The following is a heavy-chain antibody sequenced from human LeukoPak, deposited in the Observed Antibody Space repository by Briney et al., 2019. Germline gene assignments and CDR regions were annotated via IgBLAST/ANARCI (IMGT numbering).Heavy chain of an antibody. V-gene: IGHV3-30*03. Sequence: GGSLRLSCAASGFIFSDYGMHWLRQAPGKGLEWVAFVSWDGSEKHYGDSVKGRFTISRDNSKNTLDLQMNSLRAEDTAVYYCARGEDDSSGYYFNPYYFDYWGQGTLVTVSS. J-gene: IGHJ4*02. CDR2: VSWDGSEK. CDR1: GFIFSDYG. D-gene: IGHD3-22*01. CDR3: ARGEDDSSGYYFNPYYFDY.